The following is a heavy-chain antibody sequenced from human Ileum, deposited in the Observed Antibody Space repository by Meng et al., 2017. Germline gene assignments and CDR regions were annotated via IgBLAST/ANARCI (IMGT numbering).Heavy chain of an antibody. CDR1: GGSVSSGSYY. CDR2: IYYSGST. D-gene: IGHD6-6*01. J-gene: IGHJ4*02. CDR3: ARSSTSPASYFFDY. Sequence: QGRLRGPGPRLVRPSETLSLACTVSGGSVSSGSYYWSWIRQPPGKGLEWIGHIYYSGSTNYNPSLKSRVTISVDMSKNQFSLKLNSVTAADTAIYFCARSSTSPASYFFDYWGQGTLVTVSS. V-gene: IGHV4-61*01.